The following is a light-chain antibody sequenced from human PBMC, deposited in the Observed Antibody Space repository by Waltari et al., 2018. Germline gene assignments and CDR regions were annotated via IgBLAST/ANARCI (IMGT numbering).Light chain of an antibody. V-gene: IGKV1-9*01. CDR2: PAS. Sequence: IQLTQSPSSLSASVGDRVTISCRASHDISSHLAWYQQKPGKGPTLLIYPASTLESGVPSRFCGSGSGTEFTLTITSMQPEDFATYFCQDLHDYPVFGPGTKVDIK. CDR1: HDISSH. J-gene: IGKJ3*01. CDR3: QDLHDYPV.